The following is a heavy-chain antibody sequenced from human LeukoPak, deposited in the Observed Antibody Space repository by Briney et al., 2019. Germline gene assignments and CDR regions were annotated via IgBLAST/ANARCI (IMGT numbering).Heavy chain of an antibody. J-gene: IGHJ4*02. CDR3: KTSPTSRIDS. CDR1: GFTFSTSP. Sequence: PGGSLRLSCSASGFTFSTSPMHWVRQAPGKGLEYVSVIGSTGGDTYYADSVKGRFAISRDNSKNTVYLQIISLRPEDSAMYYCKTSPTSRIDSWGQGTLVTVSS. D-gene: IGHD2-2*01. V-gene: IGHV3-64D*09. CDR2: IGSTGGDT.